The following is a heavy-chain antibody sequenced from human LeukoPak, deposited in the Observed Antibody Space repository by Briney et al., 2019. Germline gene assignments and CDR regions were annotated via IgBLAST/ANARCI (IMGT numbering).Heavy chain of an antibody. CDR3: ARVARGYYLYYFDY. Sequence: SETLSLTCAVYGGSFSGYYWSWIRQPPGKGLEWIGEINHSGSTNYNPSLKSRVTISVDTSKNQFSLKLSSVTAADTAVYYCARVARGYYLYYFDYWGQGTLVTVSS. D-gene: IGHD3-22*01. V-gene: IGHV4-34*01. CDR2: INHSGST. J-gene: IGHJ4*02. CDR1: GGSFSGYY.